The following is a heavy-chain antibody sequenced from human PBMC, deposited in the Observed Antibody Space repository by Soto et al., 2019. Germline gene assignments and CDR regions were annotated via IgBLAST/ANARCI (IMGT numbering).Heavy chain of an antibody. V-gene: IGHV1-69*06. CDR3: ARDRGYSDYTYYYYGMDV. Sequence: SVKVSCKASGGTFSNYAINWVRQAPGQGLEWIGGIIPIFGTTTYAQKFQGTVTIIADKSTSTAYMDLSSLRSEDTAVYYCARDRGYSDYTYYYYGMDVWGQGTTVTVSS. D-gene: IGHD5-12*01. CDR1: GGTFSNYA. J-gene: IGHJ6*02. CDR2: IIPIFGTT.